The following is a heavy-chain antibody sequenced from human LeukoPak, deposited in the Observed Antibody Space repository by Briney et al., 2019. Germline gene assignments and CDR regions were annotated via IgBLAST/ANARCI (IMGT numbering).Heavy chain of an antibody. D-gene: IGHD6-13*01. V-gene: IGHV3-23*01. CDR2: ISGSGPYT. CDR3: ANDGFSSSWYPSGH. Sequence: PGGSLRLSCAASGFTSSSYAMSWVRQAPGKGLEWVSGISGSGPYTFYTDSVKGRFTISRDSSKNTLYLQMNSLRAEDTAVYYCANDGFSSSWYPSGHWGQGTLVTVSS. CDR1: GFTSSSYA. J-gene: IGHJ4*02.